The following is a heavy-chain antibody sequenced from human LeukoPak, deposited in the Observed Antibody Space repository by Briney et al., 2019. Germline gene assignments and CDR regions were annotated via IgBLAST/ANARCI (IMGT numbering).Heavy chain of an antibody. V-gene: IGHV4-34*01. D-gene: IGHD2-2*01. CDR1: GGSFSGYY. CDR2: INHSGST. CDR3: ARVLIVVVPAAIPWFDP. J-gene: IGHJ5*02. Sequence: SETLSLTCAVYGGSFSGYYWSCIRQPPGKGLEWIGEINHSGSTNYNPSLKSRVTISVDTSKNQFSLKLSSVTAADTAVYYCARVLIVVVPAAIPWFDPWGQGTLVTVSS.